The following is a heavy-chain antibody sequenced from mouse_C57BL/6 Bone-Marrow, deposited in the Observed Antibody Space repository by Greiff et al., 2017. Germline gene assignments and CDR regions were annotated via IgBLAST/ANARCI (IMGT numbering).Heavy chain of an antibody. V-gene: IGHV5-9-1*02. CDR2: ISSGGDYI. J-gene: IGHJ4*01. Sequence: EVQGVESVEGLVKPGGSLKLSCAASGFSFSSYAMSWVRQTPEQRLEWVAYISSGGDYIYYADTVKGRFTISRDNARNTLYLQMSSLKSEDTAMYYCTRDDYSNYDYAMDYWGQGTSVTISS. CDR1: GFSFSSYA. D-gene: IGHD2-5*01. CDR3: TRDDYSNYDYAMDY.